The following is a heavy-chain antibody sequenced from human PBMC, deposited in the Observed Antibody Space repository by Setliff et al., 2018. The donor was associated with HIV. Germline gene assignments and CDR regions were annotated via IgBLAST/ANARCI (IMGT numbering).Heavy chain of an antibody. CDR1: GDSVSSSNRVA. CDR2: TYYSSKWYT. CDR3: VRGNVSAFDI. V-gene: IGHV6-1*01. D-gene: IGHD2-15*01. J-gene: IGHJ3*02. Sequence: PSQTLSLTCAISGDSVSSSNRVAWNWIRQSPSRGLEWLGRTYYSSKWYTDYAMSVKGRIIINPDTSKNRFSLQLNSVTPEDPAVYYCVRGNVSAFDIWGQGTMVTVSS.